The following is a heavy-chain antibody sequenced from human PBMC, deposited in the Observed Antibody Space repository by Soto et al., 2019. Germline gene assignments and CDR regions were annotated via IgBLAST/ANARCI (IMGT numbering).Heavy chain of an antibody. V-gene: IGHV1-3*01. D-gene: IGHD5-12*01. CDR2: INAGNGNT. CDR1: GYTFTSYA. CDR3: VRVSTGYGDY. J-gene: IGHJ4*02. Sequence: QVLLVQSGAEVKKPGASVKVSCKAAGYTFTSYAMYWVRQAPGQRPEWMGWINAGNGNTKYSQKFQGRVTITRDTSASTAYMELRSLISEDTAFYYCVRVSTGYGDYWGQGTLVTVSS.